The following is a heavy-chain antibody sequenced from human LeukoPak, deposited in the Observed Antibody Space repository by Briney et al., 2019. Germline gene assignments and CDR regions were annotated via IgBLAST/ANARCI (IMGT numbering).Heavy chain of an antibody. J-gene: IGHJ4*02. V-gene: IGHV4-39*01. CDR3: ASLGGNWNAFDY. CDR2: IYYSGST. D-gene: IGHD4-23*01. CDR1: GGSISSGSYY. Sequence: SETLSLTCTVSGGSISSGSYYWSWIRQPAGKGLEWIGSIYYSGSTYYNPSLKSRVTISVDTSKNQFSLKLSSVTAADTAVYYCASLGGNWNAFDYWGQGTLVTVSS.